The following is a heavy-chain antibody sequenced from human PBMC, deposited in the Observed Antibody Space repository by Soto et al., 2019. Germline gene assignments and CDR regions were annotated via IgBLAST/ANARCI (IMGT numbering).Heavy chain of an antibody. CDR2: MNPNSGNT. J-gene: IGHJ6*03. Sequence: ASVKVSCKASGYTFTSYDINWVRQATGQGLEWMGWMNPNSGNTGYAQKFQGRVTMTRNTSISTAYMELSSLRSEDTAVYYCARALNGDFSPESSGYYYYMDVWGKGTTVTVSS. D-gene: IGHD4-17*01. V-gene: IGHV1-8*01. CDR3: ARALNGDFSPESSGYYYYMDV. CDR1: GYTFTSYD.